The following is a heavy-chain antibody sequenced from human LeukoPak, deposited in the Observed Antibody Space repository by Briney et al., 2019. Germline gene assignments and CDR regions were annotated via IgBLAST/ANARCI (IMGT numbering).Heavy chain of an antibody. CDR2: INYSGST. J-gene: IGHJ5*02. CDR3: ARAKGSGYYNWFDP. V-gene: IGHV4-34*01. Sequence: SETLSLTCAVYGGSFSGYYWSWIRQPPGKGLEWIGEINYSGSTNYNPSLKSRVTISVDTSKNQFSLKPSSVTAADTAVYYCARAKGSGYYNWFDPWGQGTLVTVSS. CDR1: GGSFSGYY. D-gene: IGHD3-3*01.